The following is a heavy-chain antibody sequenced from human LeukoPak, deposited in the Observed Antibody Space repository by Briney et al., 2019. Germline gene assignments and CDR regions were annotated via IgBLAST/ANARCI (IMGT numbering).Heavy chain of an antibody. V-gene: IGHV4-39*07. CDR3: ARRSSSWKNWFDP. J-gene: IGHJ5*02. CDR1: GGSISSSSYY. Sequence: PSETLSLTCSVSGGSISSSSYYWGWIRRPPGKGLEWIASIYYSGTTHYNPSLKSRVTMSVDMSKNQFSLKLSSVTAADTAVYYCARRSSSWKNWFDPWGQGTLVTVSS. D-gene: IGHD6-13*01. CDR2: IYYSGTT.